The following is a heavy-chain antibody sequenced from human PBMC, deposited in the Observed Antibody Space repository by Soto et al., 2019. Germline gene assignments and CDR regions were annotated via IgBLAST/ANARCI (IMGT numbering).Heavy chain of an antibody. D-gene: IGHD7-27*01. CDR3: AKVRWGGDS. CDR2: KPYTGSP. Sequence: SETLSLTCTVSGDSVSRGIYHWSWIRQHPGNGLEWIGFKPYTGSPDYNPSLKSRVVISIDRSKNQFSLKLSSVTATDTAVYFSAKVRWGGDSWGPGPLITV. V-gene: IGHV4-61*01. CDR1: GDSVSRGIYH. J-gene: IGHJ1*01.